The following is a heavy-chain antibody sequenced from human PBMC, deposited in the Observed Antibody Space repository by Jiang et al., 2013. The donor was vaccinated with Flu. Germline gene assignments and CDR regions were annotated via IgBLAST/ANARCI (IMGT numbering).Heavy chain of an antibody. CDR2: IYSGGTT. CDR3: ARDLRSGADTFDY. CDR1: GFTVSSSS. J-gene: IGHJ4*02. D-gene: IGHD3-10*01. Sequence: QLLESGGGLIQPGGSLRLSCATSGFTVSSSSMNWVRQAPGEGLEWVSLIYSGGTTYYADSVKGRFTISRDNSKNTLYLQMNSLRAEDTAVYYCARDLRSGADTFDYWGQGTLVTVSS. V-gene: IGHV3-53*01.